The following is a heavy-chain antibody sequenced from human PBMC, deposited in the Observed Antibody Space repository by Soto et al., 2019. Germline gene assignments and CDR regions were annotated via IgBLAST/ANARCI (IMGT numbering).Heavy chain of an antibody. D-gene: IGHD1-26*01. CDR2: IYYSGST. J-gene: IGHJ5*02. V-gene: IGHV4-59*01. Sequence: QVQLQESGPGLVKPSETLSLTCTVSGGSISSYYWSWIRQPPGKGLEWIGYIYYSGSTNYNPSLKSRVTTSVDTSKNQFSLKLSSVTAADTAVYYCARGNIVGATDWFDPWGQGTLVTVSS. CDR3: ARGNIVGATDWFDP. CDR1: GGSISSYY.